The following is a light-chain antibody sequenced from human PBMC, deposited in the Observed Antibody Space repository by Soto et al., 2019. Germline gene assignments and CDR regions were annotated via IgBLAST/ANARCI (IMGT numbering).Light chain of an antibody. CDR2: GAS. Sequence: EILMTQSPATLSVSPGDTATLFFSASQSVSNNLAWYQQRPGQAPRLLIYGASTRATGIPARFSGSGSGTEFTLTISSLQSEDFAVYYCQQYNSWPRTWTFGQGTKVDIK. V-gene: IGKV3-15*01. CDR3: QQYNSWPRTWT. J-gene: IGKJ1*01. CDR1: QSVSNN.